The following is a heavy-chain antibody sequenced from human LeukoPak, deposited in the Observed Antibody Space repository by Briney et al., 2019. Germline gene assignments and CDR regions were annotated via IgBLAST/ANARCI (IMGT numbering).Heavy chain of an antibody. CDR2: LSGSGGGT. D-gene: IGHD3-10*01. CDR1: GITLSNYG. CDR3: AKRGVVIRVILVGFHKEAYYFDS. Sequence: GGSLRLSCAVSGITLSNYGMSRVRQAPGKGLEWVAGLSGSGGGTNYADSVKGRFTISRDNAKNTLYLQMNNLRAEDTAVYFCAKRGVVIRVILVGFHKEAYYFDSWGQGALVTVSS. V-gene: IGHV3-23*01. J-gene: IGHJ4*02.